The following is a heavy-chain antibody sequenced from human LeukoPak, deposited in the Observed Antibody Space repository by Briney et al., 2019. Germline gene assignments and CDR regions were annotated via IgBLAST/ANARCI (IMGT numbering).Heavy chain of an antibody. D-gene: IGHD2-15*01. CDR1: GGSFSGYY. Sequence: SETLSLTCAVYGGSFSGYYWSWIRQPPGKGLEWIGEINHSGSTNYNPSLKSRVTISVDTSKNQFSLKLSSVTAADTAVYYCARGQGDIARGLNWFDPWGQGTLVTVSS. J-gene: IGHJ5*02. CDR3: ARGQGDIARGLNWFDP. V-gene: IGHV4-34*01. CDR2: INHSGST.